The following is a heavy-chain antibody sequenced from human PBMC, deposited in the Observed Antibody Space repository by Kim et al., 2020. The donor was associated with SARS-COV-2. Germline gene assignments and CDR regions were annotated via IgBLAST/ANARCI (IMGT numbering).Heavy chain of an antibody. V-gene: IGHV1-8*01. CDR3: ARGPVYCSSTSCFLDWYFDL. CDR1: GYTFTSYD. Sequence: ASVKVSCKASGYTFTSYDINWVRQATGQGLEGMGWMNPNSGNTGYAQKFQGRVTMTRNTSISTAYMELSSLRSEDTAVYYCARGPVYCSSTSCFLDWYFDLWGRGTLVTVSS. D-gene: IGHD2-2*01. J-gene: IGHJ2*01. CDR2: MNPNSGNT.